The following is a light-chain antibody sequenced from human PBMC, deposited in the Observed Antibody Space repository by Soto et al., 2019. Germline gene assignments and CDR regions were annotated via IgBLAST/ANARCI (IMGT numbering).Light chain of an antibody. CDR1: SRDVGGYNY. J-gene: IGLJ1*01. CDR3: CSYASSGTLV. V-gene: IGLV2-14*01. Sequence: QSALTQPASVSGSPGQSITISCTGTSRDVGGYNYVSWYQQHPGKAPKLMIYDVSNRPSGVSNRFSGSKSGNTASLTISGLQAEYEADYYCCSYASSGTLVFGTGTKVTVL. CDR2: DVS.